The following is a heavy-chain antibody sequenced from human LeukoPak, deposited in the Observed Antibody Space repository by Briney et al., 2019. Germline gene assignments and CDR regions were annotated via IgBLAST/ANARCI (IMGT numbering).Heavy chain of an antibody. J-gene: IGHJ4*02. Sequence: PGGSLRLSCAASGFTFSGYGMHWVRQAPGKGLEWVTFIRYDERNKYYADSVKGRFTISRDNAKNSLYLQMNSLRAEDTAVYYCARDIGYCSSTSCYAMEFDYWGQGTLVTVSS. CDR1: GFTFSGYG. CDR2: IRYDERNK. V-gene: IGHV3-30*02. D-gene: IGHD2-2*01. CDR3: ARDIGYCSSTSCYAMEFDY.